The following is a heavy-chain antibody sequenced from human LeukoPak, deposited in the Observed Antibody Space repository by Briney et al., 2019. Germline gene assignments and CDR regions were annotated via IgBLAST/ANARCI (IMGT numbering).Heavy chain of an antibody. V-gene: IGHV4-34*01. D-gene: IGHD6-19*01. CDR2: INHSGSP. CDR3: ARGPNIPVAAY. J-gene: IGHJ4*02. CDR1: GGSLSDHY. Sequence: SETLSLTCAVHGGSLSDHYCIWIRQPPGEGLEWIGEINHSGSPNYSPSFKNRVSISVDTSKNQFSLSLRSVTAADTAIYYCARGPNIPVAAYWGQGTLVTVSS.